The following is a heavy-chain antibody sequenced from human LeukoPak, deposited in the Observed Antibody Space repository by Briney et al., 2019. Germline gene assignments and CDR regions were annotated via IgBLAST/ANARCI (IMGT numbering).Heavy chain of an antibody. CDR1: GFTFDDYA. CDR3: AKDISYGWYYFDY. V-gene: IGHV3-9*01. CDR2: ISWNSGSI. J-gene: IGHJ4*02. D-gene: IGHD6-19*01. Sequence: GGSLRLSCAASGFTFDDYAMHWVRQAPGKGLEWVSGISWNSGSIGYADSVKGRFTISRDNAKNSLYLQMNSLRAEDTALYYCAKDISYGWYYFDYWGQGTLATVSS.